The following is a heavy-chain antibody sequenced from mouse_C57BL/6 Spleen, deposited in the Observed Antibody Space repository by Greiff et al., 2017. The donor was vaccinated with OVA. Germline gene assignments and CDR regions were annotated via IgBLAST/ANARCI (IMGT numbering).Heavy chain of an antibody. V-gene: IGHV1-39*01. Sequence: ESGPELVKPGASVKISCKASGYSFTDYNMNWVKQSNGKSLEWIGVINPNYGTTSYNQKFKGKATLTVDQSSCPAYMQLNSLTSGDSEVYDCARGGDVGDYFDYWGQGTTLTVSS. J-gene: IGHJ2*01. CDR1: GYSFTDYN. D-gene: IGHD3-1*01. CDR3: ARGGDVGDYFDY. CDR2: INPNYGTT.